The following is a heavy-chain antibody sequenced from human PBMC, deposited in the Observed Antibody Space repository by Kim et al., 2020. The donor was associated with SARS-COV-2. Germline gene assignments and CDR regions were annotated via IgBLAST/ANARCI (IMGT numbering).Heavy chain of an antibody. J-gene: IGHJ5*02. CDR2: IDPSDSYT. CDR1: GYSFSNYW. V-gene: IGHV5-10-1*01. CDR3: ARLDTLTGPPP. Sequence: GESLKISCKGSGYSFSNYWINWVRQMPGKGLEWMGRIDPSDSYTEYSPSFRGHVTISADKSISTAYVRWSSLKASDTAMYYCARLDTLTGPPPWGQGTLVTVSS. D-gene: IGHD3-9*01.